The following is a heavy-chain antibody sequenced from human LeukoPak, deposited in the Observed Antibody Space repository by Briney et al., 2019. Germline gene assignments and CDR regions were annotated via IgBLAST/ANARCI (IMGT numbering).Heavy chain of an antibody. Sequence: GGSLRLSCAASGFTVSSNFMSWVRQAPGQGLVLVSVIYSGGNTYYADSVRGRFTLFRDNSKNTRYLQMNSLRAEDTAMYYCARKYTYGLDWGQGTLVTVSS. CDR3: ARKYTYGLD. D-gene: IGHD5-18*01. J-gene: IGHJ4*02. CDR1: GFTVSSNF. V-gene: IGHV3-66*01. CDR2: IYSGGNT.